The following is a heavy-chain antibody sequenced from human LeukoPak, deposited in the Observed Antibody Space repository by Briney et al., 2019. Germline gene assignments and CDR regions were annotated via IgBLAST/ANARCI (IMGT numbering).Heavy chain of an antibody. Sequence: GASVKVSCKASGCTFTGYYMHWVRQAPGQGLEWMGWINPNSGGTIYAQKFQGRVTMTRDTSISTVYMELSRLRSDDTAVYYCAKSNGYGLIDIWGQGTMVTVSS. CDR3: AKSNGYGLIDI. J-gene: IGHJ3*02. CDR1: GCTFTGYY. CDR2: INPNSGGT. V-gene: IGHV1-2*02. D-gene: IGHD3-10*01.